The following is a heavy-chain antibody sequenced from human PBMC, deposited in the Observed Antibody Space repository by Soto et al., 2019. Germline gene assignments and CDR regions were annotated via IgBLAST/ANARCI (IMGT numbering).Heavy chain of an antibody. Sequence: PRASVKVSCKASGYTFTTYGINWVRQAPGQRLEWLGWISPRNGNTNYAQNVQGRVTLTTDASTDTAYLELKNLRSGDTAVYYCARVQLLPNPAFDFWGQGTLVTVSS. D-gene: IGHD5-18*01. CDR1: GYTFTTYG. J-gene: IGHJ4*02. V-gene: IGHV1-18*04. CDR3: ARVQLLPNPAFDF. CDR2: ISPRNGNT.